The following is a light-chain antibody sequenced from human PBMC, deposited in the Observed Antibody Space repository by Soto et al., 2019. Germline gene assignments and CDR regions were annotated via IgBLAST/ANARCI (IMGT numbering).Light chain of an antibody. CDR2: KVF. V-gene: IGKV2-30*01. Sequence: DVVMTQSPLSLPVTLGQSASISCTSSQSLVYADGNTYLNWLQQRPGQSPRRLIFKVFNRDSGVPDRFSGSASGSVFTLTISRVEAEDIGVYYCMQTAHWPYTFGRGTKLEIK. CDR1: QSLVYADGNTY. CDR3: MQTAHWPYT. J-gene: IGKJ2*01.